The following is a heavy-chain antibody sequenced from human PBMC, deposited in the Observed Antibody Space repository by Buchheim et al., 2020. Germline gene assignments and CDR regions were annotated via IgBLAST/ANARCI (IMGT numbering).Heavy chain of an antibody. D-gene: IGHD3-10*01. CDR2: IWYDGSNR. V-gene: IGHV3-33*01. CDR3: ARDGSGSYIDY. CDR1: GFTFSSYA. Sequence: QVQLVESGGGVVQPGRSLRLSCAASGFTFSSYALHWVRQAPGKGLEWVSAIWYDGSNRYYADSVKGRFTISRDNSKNTLFLQVSSLRAEDTAVYYCARDGSGSYIDYWGQGTL. J-gene: IGHJ4*02.